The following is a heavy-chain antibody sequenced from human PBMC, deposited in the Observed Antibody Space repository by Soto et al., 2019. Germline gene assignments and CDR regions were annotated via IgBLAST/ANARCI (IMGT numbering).Heavy chain of an antibody. V-gene: IGHV3-30*18. CDR3: AKGRGTYGGAYDY. Sequence: QVQVVESGGGVVQTGRSLRLSCAASGFIFTTYGMHWVRQAPGKGLEWVADISSDGKDKYYAESVKGRFTISRDNSKNTVYLQMNSLRAEDTAVYYCAKGRGTYGGAYDYWGQGTLVAVSS. CDR1: GFIFTTYG. D-gene: IGHD1-26*01. J-gene: IGHJ4*02. CDR2: ISSDGKDK.